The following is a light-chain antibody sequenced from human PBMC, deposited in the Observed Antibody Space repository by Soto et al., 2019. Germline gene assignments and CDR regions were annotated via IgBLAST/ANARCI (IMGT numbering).Light chain of an antibody. CDR1: QSVSTNY. J-gene: IGKJ1*01. Sequence: EIVLTHSPGTLSLSPVERATLSFRASQSVSTNYLAWYQQKPGQAPRLLIYGASNRATGIPDRFSGSGSGTDFTLTISRLEPEDFAVYYCKQYGSSGKFGQGNTGDIK. CDR2: GAS. CDR3: KQYGSSGK. V-gene: IGKV3-20*01.